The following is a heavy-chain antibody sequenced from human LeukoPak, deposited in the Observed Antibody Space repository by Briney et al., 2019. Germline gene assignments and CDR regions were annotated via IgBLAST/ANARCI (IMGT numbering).Heavy chain of an antibody. V-gene: IGHV3-23*01. CDR1: GFTFTFYA. J-gene: IGHJ6*02. Sequence: AGGSLRLSCAASGFTFTFYAMSWVRQAPGKGLEWVSGISGSGGGTYYADSVKGRFTISRDNSKNTLYLQMNSLIAEDTAVYHCARDSSGGGGMDVWGQGTTVTVSS. CDR3: ARDSSGGGGMDV. CDR2: ISGSGGGT. D-gene: IGHD6-19*01.